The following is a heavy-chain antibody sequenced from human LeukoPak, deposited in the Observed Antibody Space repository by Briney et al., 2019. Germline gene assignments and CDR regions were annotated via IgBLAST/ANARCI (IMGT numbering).Heavy chain of an antibody. J-gene: IGHJ4*02. Sequence: GGSLRLSCAASGFTFSDYWMHWARQAPGKGLVWVSRIDTDGSSATYADSVRGRFTISRDNAKNTVYLQMNSLRVEDTGVYYCASALTTVTPHFHYWGQGTLVTVSS. V-gene: IGHV3-74*01. CDR3: ASALTTVTPHFHY. D-gene: IGHD4-17*01. CDR1: GFTFSDYW. CDR2: IDTDGSSA.